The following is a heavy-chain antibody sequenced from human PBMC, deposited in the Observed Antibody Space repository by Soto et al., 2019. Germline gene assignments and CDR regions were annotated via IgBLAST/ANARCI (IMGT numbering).Heavy chain of an antibody. V-gene: IGHV1-8*01. CDR1: GYTFTSYD. J-gene: IGHJ5*02. D-gene: IGHD6-13*01. CDR2: MHPNSGNT. CDR3: ARERSAAGTGWFDP. Sequence: QVQLAQYGAEVKKPGASVKVSCKASGYTFTSYDINWVRQATGQGLKWMGWMHPNSGNTGYGQKFQGRVTMTRNTSIITPYMELSSPRSEDTAVYYCARERSAAGTGWFDPWGQGTMVTVSS.